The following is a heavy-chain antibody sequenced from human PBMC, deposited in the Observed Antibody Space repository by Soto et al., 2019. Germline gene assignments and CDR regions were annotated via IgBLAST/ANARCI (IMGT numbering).Heavy chain of an antibody. CDR3: ASVGLRLGDYYDY. CDR2: IYYSGST. D-gene: IGHD1-26*01. J-gene: IGHJ4*02. CDR1: GGSISSGGYY. V-gene: IGHV4-31*03. Sequence: QVQLHESGPGLVKPSQTLSLTCTVSGGSISSGGYYWSWIRQHPGKGLEWIGYIYYSGSTHCTPSLKSRVAISVDTSKNQFSLRLSSVTAADTAVYYCASVGLRLGDYYDYWGQGTLVTVSS.